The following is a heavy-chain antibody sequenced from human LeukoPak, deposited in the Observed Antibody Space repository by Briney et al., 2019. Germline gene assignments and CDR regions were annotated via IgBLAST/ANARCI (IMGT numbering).Heavy chain of an antibody. CDR1: GGSISSGTYY. CDR2: IYTSGST. D-gene: IGHD5-18*01. Sequence: SETLSLTCTVSGGSISSGTYYWSWIRQPAVKGLEWIGLIYTSGSTNYNPSLKSRVTISVDTSKNQFSLKLSSVTAADTAVYYCARGRYSYGSPDDAFDIWGQGTMVTVSS. J-gene: IGHJ3*02. CDR3: ARGRYSYGSPDDAFDI. V-gene: IGHV4-61*02.